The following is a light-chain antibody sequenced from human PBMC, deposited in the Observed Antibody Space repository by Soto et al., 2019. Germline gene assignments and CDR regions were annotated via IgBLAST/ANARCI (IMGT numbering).Light chain of an antibody. Sequence: QSVLTPPASVFGSPGQSTTISCTGTSSDVGSYNLVSWYQQHAGKAPKLMIYEVSERPSVVSNRFSGSKSGNTASLTISGLQAEDEADYYCCSYAGSSTYVFGTGTKVTVL. V-gene: IGLV2-23*02. CDR3: CSYAGSSTYV. CDR1: SSDVGSYNL. CDR2: EVS. J-gene: IGLJ1*01.